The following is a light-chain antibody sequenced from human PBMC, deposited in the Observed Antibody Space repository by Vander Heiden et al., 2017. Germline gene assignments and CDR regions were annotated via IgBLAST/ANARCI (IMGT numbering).Light chain of an antibody. V-gene: IGKV1-9*01. CDR3: QQLNSFPLT. CDR1: QDIFCY. CDR2: AAS. Sequence: DIQLTQSPSFVSASVGDRVTIACRASQDIFCYFAWYQQKPGKAPNLLIYAASTLESGVPSRFSGSGSGAEFTLTISSLQPEDFATYYCQQLNSFPLTFGGGTKVEIK. J-gene: IGKJ4*01.